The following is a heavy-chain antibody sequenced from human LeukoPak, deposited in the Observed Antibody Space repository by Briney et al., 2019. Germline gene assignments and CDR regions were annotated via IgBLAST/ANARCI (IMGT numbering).Heavy chain of an antibody. CDR2: INRNGTGT. CDR3: ARVPRGRTLTGTTYYYFMDV. J-gene: IGHJ6*03. Sequence: GGSLRLSCAASGFTFDDYGMSWVRQAPGKGLEWVSGINRNGTGTCYADSVKGRFTISRDNAKNSLYLQMNSLRAEDTALYHCARVPRGRTLTGTTYYYFMDVWGKGTTVTVSS. CDR1: GFTFDDYG. D-gene: IGHD1-7*01. V-gene: IGHV3-20*01.